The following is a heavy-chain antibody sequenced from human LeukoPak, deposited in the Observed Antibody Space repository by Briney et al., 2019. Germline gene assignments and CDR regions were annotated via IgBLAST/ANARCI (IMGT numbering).Heavy chain of an antibody. Sequence: GGSLRLSCAASGFTFSGYWMHWVRHAPGTGLVWVSVINSDGSTTRYADSVRGRFTISRDNAKNTLYLQMNSLRAEDTAVYYCANTYGSWGNFDTWGQGTLVTVSS. V-gene: IGHV3-74*01. CDR1: GFTFSGYW. J-gene: IGHJ4*02. D-gene: IGHD3-10*01. CDR3: ANTYGSWGNFDT. CDR2: INSDGSTT.